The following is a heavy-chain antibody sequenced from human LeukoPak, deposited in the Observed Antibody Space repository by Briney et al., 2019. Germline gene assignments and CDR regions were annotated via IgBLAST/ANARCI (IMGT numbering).Heavy chain of an antibody. J-gene: IGHJ5*02. CDR1: GFTFSSYV. Sequence: GGSLRLSCAASGFTFSSYVMSWVRQAPGKGLEWVSTVSGSGDSTYYADSVKGRFTISRDNSKTTLYLQMNSLRAEDTAVYYCAKGGSGWYLNWFDPWGQGTLVTVSS. CDR2: VSGSGDST. V-gene: IGHV3-23*01. CDR3: AKGGSGWYLNWFDP. D-gene: IGHD6-19*01.